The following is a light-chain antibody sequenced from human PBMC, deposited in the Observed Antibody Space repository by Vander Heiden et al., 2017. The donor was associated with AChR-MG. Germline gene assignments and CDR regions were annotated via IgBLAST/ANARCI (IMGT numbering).Light chain of an antibody. J-gene: IGLJ3*02. CDR2: DVS. V-gene: IGLV2-14*01. CDR1: SSDVGGYNY. CDR3: TSYTSSKTWV. Sequence: QSALTQPASVSGSPGQSITISCTGNSSDVGGYNYVSWYQQHPGKVPKLMIYDVSNRPSGVSNRFSGSKSGNTASLTISGLQAEDEADYYCTSYTSSKTWVFGGGTKLTVL.